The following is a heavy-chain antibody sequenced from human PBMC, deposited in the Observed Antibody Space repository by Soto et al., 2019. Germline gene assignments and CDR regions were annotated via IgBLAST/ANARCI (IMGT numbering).Heavy chain of an antibody. CDR2: IIPIFGTA. CDR3: ARRGFHDYVWGSYRYQGGSGYYGMDV. CDR1: GGTFSSYA. J-gene: IGHJ6*02. D-gene: IGHD3-16*02. V-gene: IGHV1-69*01. Sequence: CKASGGTFSSYAISWVRQAPGQGLEWMGGIIPIFGTANYAQKFQGRVTITADESTSTAYMELSSLRSEDTAVYYCARRGFHDYVWGSYRYQGGSGYYGMDVWGQGTTVTVSS.